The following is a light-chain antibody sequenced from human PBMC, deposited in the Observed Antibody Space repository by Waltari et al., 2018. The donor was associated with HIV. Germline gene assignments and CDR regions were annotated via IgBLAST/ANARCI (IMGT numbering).Light chain of an antibody. CDR3: QVWHYSVF. J-gene: IGLJ2*01. V-gene: IGLV3-9*01. CDR1: NVGTKD. CDR2: NDV. Sequence: SYELTQPLSVSVALGQTARITCGGNNVGTKDVHWYQQKSGQAPLLVIYNDVNRPSGIPERFSASKSPNTATLTISGAQAGDEADYYCQVWHYSVFFGGGTKLTVL.